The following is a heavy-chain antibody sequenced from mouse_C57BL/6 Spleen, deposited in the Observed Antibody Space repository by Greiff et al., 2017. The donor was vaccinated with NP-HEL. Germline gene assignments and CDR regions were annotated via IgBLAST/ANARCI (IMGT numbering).Heavy chain of an antibody. CDR2: LDPEDGET. CDR1: GFNIKDYY. V-gene: IGHV14-2*01. CDR3: ARATTVVAHYAMDD. J-gene: IGHJ4*01. D-gene: IGHD1-1*01. Sequence: VQLQQSGAELVKPGASVKLSCTASGFNIKDYYMHWLKQRTEQGLEWLGRLDPEDGETTYAPKFQGKATITADTSSNTAYLQLSSLTSEDTAVYYCARATTVVAHYAMDDWGQGTSVTVSS.